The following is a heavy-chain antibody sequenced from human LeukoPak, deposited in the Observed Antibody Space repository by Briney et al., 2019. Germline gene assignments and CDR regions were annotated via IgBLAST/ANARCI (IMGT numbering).Heavy chain of an antibody. D-gene: IGHD3-10*01. CDR2: INPNSGGT. CDR1: GYTFTGYY. J-gene: IGHJ5*02. Sequence: ASVKVSCKASGYTFTGYYMHWVRQAPGQGLEWVGWINPNSGGTNYAQKFQGRVTMTRDTSISTAYMELSRLRSDDTAVYYCAREGPRRRFGESNWFDPWGQGTLVTVSS. V-gene: IGHV1-2*02. CDR3: AREGPRRRFGESNWFDP.